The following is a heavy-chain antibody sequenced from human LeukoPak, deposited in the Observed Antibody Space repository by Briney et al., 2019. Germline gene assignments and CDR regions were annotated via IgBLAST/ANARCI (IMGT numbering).Heavy chain of an antibody. Sequence: PGGTLRLSCAASGVTFSSYGMSWVRQAPGKGLEWVSAISGSGGSTYYADSVKGRFTISRDNAKNSLYLQMNSLRAEDTAGYYFARIQLWPADFDYWGQGTLVTVSS. CDR3: ARIQLWPADFDY. V-gene: IGHV3-23*01. D-gene: IGHD5-18*01. CDR1: GVTFSSYG. CDR2: ISGSGGST. J-gene: IGHJ4*02.